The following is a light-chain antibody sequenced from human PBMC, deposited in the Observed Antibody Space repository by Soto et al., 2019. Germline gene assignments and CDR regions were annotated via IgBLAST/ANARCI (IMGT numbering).Light chain of an antibody. CDR3: SSYTSSSTPGV. CDR1: SSDVGGYNY. CDR2: EVS. V-gene: IGLV2-14*01. Sequence: QSALTQPASVSGSPGQSITISCTGTSSDVGGYNYVSWYQQHPGKAPKLMIYEVSYRPSGVSNRFSGSKSGNTASLTISGLQAEDEADYYCSSYTSSSTPGVFGGGTKLTVL. J-gene: IGLJ3*02.